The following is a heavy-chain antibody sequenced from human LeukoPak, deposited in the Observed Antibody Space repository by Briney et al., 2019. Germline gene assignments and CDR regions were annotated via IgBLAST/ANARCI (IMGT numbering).Heavy chain of an antibody. CDR2: INPNNGGT. CDR1: GYTFTGYY. V-gene: IGHV1-2*06. CDR3: AGEDNSSGYRPFDI. Sequence: ASVKVSCKASGYTFTGYYIHWVRQAPGQGLEWMGRINPNNGGTNYAQKLQGRVTMTRDMSMSTAYMELSRLRSVDTAVYYCAGEDNSSGYRPFDIWAKGQWSPSLQ. J-gene: IGHJ3*02. D-gene: IGHD3-22*01.